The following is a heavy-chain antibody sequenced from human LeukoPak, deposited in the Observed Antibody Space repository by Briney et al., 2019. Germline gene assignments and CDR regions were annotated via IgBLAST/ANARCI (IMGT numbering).Heavy chain of an antibody. CDR3: ARLPYSGYDYGYYYYMDV. CDR1: GGSISSSSYY. CDR2: IYYSGST. Sequence: PSETLSLTCTVSGGSISSSSYYWRWIRQPPGKGLEWIGYIYYSGSTNYNPSLKSRVTISVDTSKNQFSLKLSSVTAADTAVYYCARLPYSGYDYGYYYYMDVWGKGTTVTVSS. D-gene: IGHD5-12*01. J-gene: IGHJ6*03. V-gene: IGHV4-61*01.